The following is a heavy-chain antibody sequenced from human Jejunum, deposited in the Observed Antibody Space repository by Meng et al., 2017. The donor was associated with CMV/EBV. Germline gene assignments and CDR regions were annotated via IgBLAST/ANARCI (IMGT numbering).Heavy chain of an antibody. CDR3: ARGHNFGFEY. CDR1: GYTFTGYN. J-gene: IGHJ4*02. V-gene: IGHV1-2*06. CDR2: IITNTGST. D-gene: IGHD1-1*01. Sequence: SCKASGYTFTGYNMHWVRQAPGQRLEWMGRIITNTGSTNYAQKFQGRVTMTRDTSISTGYMELNSLRSDDTAVYYCARGHNFGFEYWGQGTLVTVSS.